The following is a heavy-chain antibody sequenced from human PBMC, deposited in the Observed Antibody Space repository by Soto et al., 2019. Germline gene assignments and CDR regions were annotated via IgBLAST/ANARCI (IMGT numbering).Heavy chain of an antibody. Sequence: SETLSLTCTLPGLSISSHYWSWIWQPPGKGLEWIGYIFPSGTTYYNPSLKSRVSISMDVSKNQFSLNLRSLTAADTAVYYCARGREFDSWGQGTLVTVSS. CDR2: IFPSGTT. CDR1: GLSISSHY. V-gene: IGHV4-4*09. J-gene: IGHJ4*02. CDR3: ARGREFDS.